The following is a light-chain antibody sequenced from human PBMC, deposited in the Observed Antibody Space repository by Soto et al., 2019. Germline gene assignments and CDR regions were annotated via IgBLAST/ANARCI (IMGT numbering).Light chain of an antibody. Sequence: QSVLTQPASVSGSPGQSITISCTGTSSDVGGYKFVSWYQHHPGKAPKLMIYEVNNRPSGVSDRFSGSKSGNTASLTISGLQPEDEADYYCLSYTSANTRVFGGGTTLTV. J-gene: IGLJ3*02. CDR2: EVN. CDR1: SSDVGGYKF. V-gene: IGLV2-14*01. CDR3: LSYTSANTRV.